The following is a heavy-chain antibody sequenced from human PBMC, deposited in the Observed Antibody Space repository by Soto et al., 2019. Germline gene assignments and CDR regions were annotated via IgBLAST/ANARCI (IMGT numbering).Heavy chain of an antibody. CDR3: ARDHFDFGGDCYRADY. V-gene: IGHV3-21*06. J-gene: IGHJ4*02. D-gene: IGHD2-21*02. CDR2: ITSSNSDI. CDR1: GFTLSTYR. Sequence: EVQLVESGGGLVKPGGSLRLSCAASGFTLSTYRMNWVRQAPGKGLEWVSSITSSNSDIYYADSVKGRFTISRHSAKNSLYLQMSSLRAEDTAVYYCARDHFDFGGDCYRADYWGQGTLVTVSS.